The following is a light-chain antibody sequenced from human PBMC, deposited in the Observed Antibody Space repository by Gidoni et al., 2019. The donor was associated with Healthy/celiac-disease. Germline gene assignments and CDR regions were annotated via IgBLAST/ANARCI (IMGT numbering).Light chain of an antibody. CDR1: QSISSW. J-gene: IGKJ4*01. CDR3: QQYNSPPLT. CDR2: KAS. Sequence: DIQMTQSPSTLSASVGDRVTITCRASQSISSWLAWYQQKPGKAPKLLIYKASSLASGVPSRFSGSGSGTEFTLTISILQPDDFATYYCQQYNSPPLTFGGXTKVEIK. V-gene: IGKV1-5*03.